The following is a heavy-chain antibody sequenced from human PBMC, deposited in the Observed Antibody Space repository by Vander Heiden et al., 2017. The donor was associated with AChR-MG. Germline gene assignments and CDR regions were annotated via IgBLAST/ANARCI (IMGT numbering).Heavy chain of an antibody. Sequence: EVQLVQSGAEVKKPGATVKISCKVSGSTFTDYYIHWVRQAPGKGLEWMGLVDPEDGETKYAENFQGRFTITADTSIDTAYMELSSLRFEDTAVYFCATDTLSDATGDYWGQGTLVTVSS. CDR2: VDPEDGET. CDR1: GSTFTDYY. J-gene: IGHJ4*02. CDR3: ATDTLSDATGDY. V-gene: IGHV1-69-2*01. D-gene: IGHD2-2*01.